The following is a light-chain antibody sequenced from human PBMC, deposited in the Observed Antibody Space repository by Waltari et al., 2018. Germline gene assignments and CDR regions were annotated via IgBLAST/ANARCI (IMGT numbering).Light chain of an antibody. J-gene: IGKJ1*01. V-gene: IGKV1-39*01. Sequence: DIQMTQSPSSLSASVGDRVTITCRASQSIRSYLNWYQQKPGKAPKLLIYAASSLQSGVPSRFGGSGSGTDFTLTISRLQPEDFATYYCQQSYSTPQTFGQGT. CDR3: QQSYSTPQT. CDR1: QSIRSY. CDR2: AAS.